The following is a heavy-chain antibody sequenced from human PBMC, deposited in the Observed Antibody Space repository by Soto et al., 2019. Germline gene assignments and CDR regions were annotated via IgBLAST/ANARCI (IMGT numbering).Heavy chain of an antibody. CDR3: AEHRTLGTTPLTADS. D-gene: IGHD2-15*01. J-gene: IGHJ4*02. CDR2: ITAFNSNT. Sequence: QVQLVQSGGEVKKPGASVKVSCKASGDTFNNFGISWFRQAPGQGLEGMGWITAFNSNTLYAQRFQGRVTLTKHTYPTRAYMEVRSLRSDERAVYYCAEHRTLGTTPLTADSWRQRTLCTVSS. V-gene: IGHV1-18*01. CDR1: GDTFNNFG.